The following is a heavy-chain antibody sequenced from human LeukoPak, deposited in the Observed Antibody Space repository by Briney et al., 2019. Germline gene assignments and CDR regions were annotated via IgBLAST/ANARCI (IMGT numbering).Heavy chain of an antibody. Sequence: GASVTVSCKASGYTFTGYYMHWVRQAPGQGLEWMGRINPNSGGTNYAQKFQGRVTMTRDTTISTPYMELSRLRSDDTAVYYCGSRDRRYYDDSSGQLERAWYYGIDVWGQGTTVTVSS. CDR2: INPNSGGT. CDR3: GSRDRRYYDDSSGQLERAWYYGIDV. J-gene: IGHJ6*02. D-gene: IGHD3-22*01. V-gene: IGHV1-2*06. CDR1: GYTFTGYY.